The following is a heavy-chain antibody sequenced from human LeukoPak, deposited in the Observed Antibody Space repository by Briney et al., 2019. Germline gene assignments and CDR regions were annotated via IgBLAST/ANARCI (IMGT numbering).Heavy chain of an antibody. CDR2: INHSGST. Sequence: SEALSLTCAVYGGSFSGYYGSWIRQPPGKGLEWIGEINHSGSTNYNPSLKSRVTISVDTSKNQFSLKLSSVTAADTAVYYCARGRELRYFDWLLPGEAFDYWGQGTLVTVSS. V-gene: IGHV4-34*01. D-gene: IGHD3-9*01. CDR1: GGSFSGYY. CDR3: ARGRELRYFDWLLPGEAFDY. J-gene: IGHJ4*02.